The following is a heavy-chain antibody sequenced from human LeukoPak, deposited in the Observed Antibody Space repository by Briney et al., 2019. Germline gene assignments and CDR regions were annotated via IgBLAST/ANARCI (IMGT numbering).Heavy chain of an antibody. CDR3: ARSRIAARPVDY. V-gene: IGHV4-30-4*01. Sequence: SETLSLTCNVSGGSISSGDSYWNWIRQPPGKGLEWIGYIYHGGSTYCNPSLKSRVSISVDTSKNQFSLKLSAVTAADTAVYYCARSRIAARPVDYWGQGTLVTVSS. J-gene: IGHJ4*02. CDR1: GGSISSGDSY. D-gene: IGHD6-6*01. CDR2: IYHGGST.